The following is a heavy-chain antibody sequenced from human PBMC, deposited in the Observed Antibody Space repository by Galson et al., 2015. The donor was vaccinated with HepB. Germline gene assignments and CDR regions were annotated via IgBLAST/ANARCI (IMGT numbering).Heavy chain of an antibody. CDR2: IIPIFGTA. J-gene: IGHJ4*02. D-gene: IGHD3-10*01. CDR3: ADFTSGSAEGLHY. Sequence: SVKVSCKASGGTFSSYSIIWVRQAPGQGLEWMGGIIPIFGTANYAQKFQGRVTIAADESTSTAYMVLRSLRYEDTAVYYCADFTSGSAEGLHYWGQGTLVTVSS. CDR1: GGTFSSYS. V-gene: IGHV1-69*13.